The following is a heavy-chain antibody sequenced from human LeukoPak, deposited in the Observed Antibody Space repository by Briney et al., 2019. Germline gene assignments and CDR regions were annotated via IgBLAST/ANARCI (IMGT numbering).Heavy chain of an antibody. J-gene: IGHJ6*03. V-gene: IGHV3-30*04. D-gene: IGHD2-21*01. CDR3: ARYSEVYYYVDV. CDR1: GFTFSSYA. Sequence: GGSLRLSCAASGFTFSSYAMHWVRQAPGKGLEWVAVISYDGSNKYYADSVKGRFIISRDDAKKSMYLQMNSLRVEDTAVYFCARYSEVYYYVDVWGTGTTVTVSS. CDR2: ISYDGSNK.